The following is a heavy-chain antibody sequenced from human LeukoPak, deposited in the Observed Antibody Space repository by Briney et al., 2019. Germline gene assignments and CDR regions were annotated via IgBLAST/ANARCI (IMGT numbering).Heavy chain of an antibody. J-gene: IGHJ4*02. CDR2: ISGSGGST. CDR3: AKVLGHYDSSGEFDY. CDR1: GFTFSSYA. D-gene: IGHD3-22*01. Sequence: TGGSLRLSCAASGFTFSSYAMSWVRQAPGKGLEWVSAISGSGGSTYYADSVKGRFTISRDNSKNTLYLQMNSLRAEDTAVYYCAKVLGHYDSSGEFDYWGQGTLVTVSS. V-gene: IGHV3-23*01.